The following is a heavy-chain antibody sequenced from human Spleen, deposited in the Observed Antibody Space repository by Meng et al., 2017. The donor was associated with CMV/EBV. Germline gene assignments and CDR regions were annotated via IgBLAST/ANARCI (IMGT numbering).Heavy chain of an antibody. J-gene: IGHJ6*02. CDR2: ISYSGNT. D-gene: IGHD2/OR15-2a*01. Sequence: WVRQHPGKGLGWIGYISYSGNTYYNPSLKSRLTISVDTSKSHFSLKLSSVTAADTAVYYCARSNTPFDYYRMDVWGQGTTVTVSS. V-gene: IGHV4-31*02. CDR3: ARSNTPFDYYRMDV.